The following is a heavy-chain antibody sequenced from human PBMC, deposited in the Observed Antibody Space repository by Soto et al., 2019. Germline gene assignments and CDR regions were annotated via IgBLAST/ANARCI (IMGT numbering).Heavy chain of an antibody. CDR3: ARSMSPGIQLWSYYSDY. CDR1: RDAFASQG. CDR2: ISAYNGNT. V-gene: IGHV1-18*01. J-gene: IGHJ4*02. D-gene: IGHD5-18*01. Sequence: ASVKVSWQASRDAFASQGISWVQQSPVQGLEWMGWISAYNGNTNYAKKLQGSVTMTTDTPTSTAYMELRSLRSDDTAVYYCARSMSPGIQLWSYYSDYWGQGTLVTVSS.